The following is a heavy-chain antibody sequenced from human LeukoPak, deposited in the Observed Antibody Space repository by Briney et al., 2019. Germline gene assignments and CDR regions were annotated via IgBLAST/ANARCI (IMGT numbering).Heavy chain of an antibody. J-gene: IGHJ5*02. CDR1: GGTFTSYA. V-gene: IGHV1-69*13. Sequence: SVKVSCKTSGGTFTSYAITWVRQAPGQGLEWMGKIIPISGTTNYAQKFQGRVTFTADESTSTAYMELSSLRSEDTALYYCARKLRLGGNWFDPWGQGTLVTVS. D-gene: IGHD1-26*01. CDR3: ARKLRLGGNWFDP. CDR2: IIPISGTT.